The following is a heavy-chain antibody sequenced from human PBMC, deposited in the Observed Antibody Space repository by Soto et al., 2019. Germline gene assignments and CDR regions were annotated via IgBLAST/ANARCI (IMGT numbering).Heavy chain of an antibody. J-gene: IGHJ4*02. Sequence: QVQLQESGPGLVKPSQTLSLTCTVSGGSISSGGYYWSRIRQHPGKGLEWIGYIYYSGSTYYNPSRKSRVTISVDTSKNQFSLKLSSVTAADTAVYYCARIVLAGSSWYFHYWGQGTLVTVSS. CDR1: GGSISSGGYY. V-gene: IGHV4-31*03. CDR2: IYYSGST. D-gene: IGHD6-13*01. CDR3: ARIVLAGSSWYFHY.